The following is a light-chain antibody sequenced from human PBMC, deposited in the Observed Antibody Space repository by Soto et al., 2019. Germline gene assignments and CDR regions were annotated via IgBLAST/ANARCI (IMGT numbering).Light chain of an antibody. V-gene: IGKV3-20*01. J-gene: IGKJ1*01. Sequence: EIVLTQSPGTLSLSPGERATLSCRASQSVSNYLAWYQQKPGQAPRLLIYVASSRATGIPVRFSGSGSGTDFTLTISRLEPEDFAVYYCQQYGGSPQTFGQGTKVEIK. CDR1: QSVSNY. CDR3: QQYGGSPQT. CDR2: VAS.